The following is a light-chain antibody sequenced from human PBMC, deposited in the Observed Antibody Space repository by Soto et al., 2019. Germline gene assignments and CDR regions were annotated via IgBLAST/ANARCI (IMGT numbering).Light chain of an antibody. CDR2: DAS. J-gene: IGKJ5*01. CDR3: QQRSSWPIT. Sequence: VLAQXXATLSLSLLDXXXXXXXARRTVSSYFAWYQQKXGQAPRLLIYDASXRATGIPDRFSGSGSGTDFTLTISTLETEDFAVYYCQQRSSWPITFCQGTRLEIK. V-gene: IGKV3-11*01. CDR1: RTVSSY.